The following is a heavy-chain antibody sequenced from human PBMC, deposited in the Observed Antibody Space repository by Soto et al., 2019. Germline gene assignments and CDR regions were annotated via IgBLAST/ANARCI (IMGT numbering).Heavy chain of an antibody. CDR1: ESTVSRDW. V-gene: IGHV3-7*04. J-gene: IGHJ4*02. Sequence: EVHLVESGGGLVQTGGSLTLSCAIFESTVSRDWMNWVRQAPGTGLEWVAHINQDGSEKYYVDSVKGRFTISRDNAKKSLYLQMNNLIPADTAMYYCSGGVGDAFWGQGTLVTVSS. CDR2: INQDGSEK. CDR3: SGGVGDAF. D-gene: IGHD1-26*01.